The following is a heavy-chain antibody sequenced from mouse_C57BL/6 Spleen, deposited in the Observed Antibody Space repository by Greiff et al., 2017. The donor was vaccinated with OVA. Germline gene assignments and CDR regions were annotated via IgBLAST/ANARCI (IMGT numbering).Heavy chain of an antibody. J-gene: IGHJ2*01. Sequence: VQVVESGPGLVAPSQSLSITCTASGFSFTSYGVHWVRQPPGKGLEWMVVIWSDGSTTYNSALKSRLGTSKYNTKSHVFLKLNSLQTDDTAMYYCARQGLYYFDYWGQGTTLTVSS. V-gene: IGHV2-6-1*01. CDR3: ARQGLYYFDY. CDR1: GFSFTSYG. CDR2: IWSDGST.